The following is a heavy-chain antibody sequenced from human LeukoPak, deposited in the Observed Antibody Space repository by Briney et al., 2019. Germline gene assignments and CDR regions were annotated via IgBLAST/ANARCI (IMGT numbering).Heavy chain of an antibody. Sequence: ASVKVSCKASGYTFTSYGISWVRQAPGQGLEWMGWISAYNGNTNYAQKLQGRVTMTTDTSTSTAYMELRSLRSDDTAVYYCARDAFDYYDSSGLTDYWGQGTLVNVSS. D-gene: IGHD3-22*01. CDR2: ISAYNGNT. CDR1: GYTFTSYG. V-gene: IGHV1-18*01. J-gene: IGHJ4*02. CDR3: ARDAFDYYDSSGLTDY.